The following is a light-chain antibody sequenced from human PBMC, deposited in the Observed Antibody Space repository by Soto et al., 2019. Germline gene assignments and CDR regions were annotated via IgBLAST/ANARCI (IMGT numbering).Light chain of an antibody. CDR3: MQGTHWPPYT. Sequence: EVVMTQSPLSLPVTLGQPASISCRSSQSLAYIHGNTYLSWFQQRPGQSPRRLIYKVSNRWSGGPDRFSGSGSGSDFALKISRVEAEDVGVYYCMQGTHWPPYTFGQGTKLEIK. J-gene: IGKJ2*01. CDR1: QSLAYIHGNTY. V-gene: IGKV2-30*01. CDR2: KVS.